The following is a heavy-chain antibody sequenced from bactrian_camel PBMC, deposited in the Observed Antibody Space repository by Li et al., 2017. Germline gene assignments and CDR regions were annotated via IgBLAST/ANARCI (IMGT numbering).Heavy chain of an antibody. V-gene: IGHV3S40*01. J-gene: IGHJ4*01. D-gene: IGHD3*01. CDR2: INRDGRTT. CDR1: GFTFSSLG. Sequence: VQLVESGGGLVQPGGSLSLSCAASGFTFSSLGMSWVRQVPGKGLEWVSAINRDGRTTYYADSMKGRFTISRDNAENTVSLQLDSLKTEDMAVYYCAAGPWYTDGYFYWGQGTQVTVS. CDR3: AAGPWYTDGYFY.